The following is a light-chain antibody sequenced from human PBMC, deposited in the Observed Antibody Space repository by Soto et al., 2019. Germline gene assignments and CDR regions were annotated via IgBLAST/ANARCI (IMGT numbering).Light chain of an antibody. CDR2: KND. J-gene: IGLJ2*01. V-gene: IGLV6-57*04. CDR3: QSFDSNSVI. CDR1: SGSIASNH. Sequence: NFMLTQSHSVSESPGKTVTISCTRSSGSIASNHVQWYQQRPGSAPTTVIYKNDQRPSGVPDRFSGSIDSSSNSASLTISALKTEDEADYYCQSFDSNSVIFGGGTKLTVL.